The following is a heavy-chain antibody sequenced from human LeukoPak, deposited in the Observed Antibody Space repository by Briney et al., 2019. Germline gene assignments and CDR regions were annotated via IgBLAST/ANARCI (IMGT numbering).Heavy chain of an antibody. CDR1: GFTFSSYG. CDR3: ARASTLAVAGNAFEI. D-gene: IGHD6-19*01. Sequence: GRSLRLSCAASGFTFSSYGMHWVRQAPGKGLEWVAVIWYDGSNKYYADSVKGRFTISRDNSKNTLYLQMNSLRAEDTAVYYCARASTLAVAGNAFEIWGQGTMVTVSS. CDR2: IWYDGSNK. V-gene: IGHV3-33*01. J-gene: IGHJ3*02.